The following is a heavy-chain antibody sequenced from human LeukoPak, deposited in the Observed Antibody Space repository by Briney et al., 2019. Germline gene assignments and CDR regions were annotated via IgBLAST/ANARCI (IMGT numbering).Heavy chain of an antibody. CDR3: ARPNESLAFRLLGYCSSTSCYGAFDI. Sequence: PSETLSLTCAVSGYSISSGYYWGWIRQPPGKGLEWIGSIYYSGSTYYNPSLKSRVTISVDTSKNQFSLKLSSVTAADTAVYYCARPNESLAFRLLGYCSSTSCYGAFDIWGQGTMVTVSS. J-gene: IGHJ3*02. CDR1: GYSISSGYY. CDR2: IYYSGST. V-gene: IGHV4-38-2*01. D-gene: IGHD2-2*01.